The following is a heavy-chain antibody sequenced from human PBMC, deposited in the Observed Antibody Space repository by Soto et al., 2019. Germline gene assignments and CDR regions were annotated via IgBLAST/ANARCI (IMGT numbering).Heavy chain of an antibody. CDR3: ARDLTAGTRAFDI. D-gene: IGHD6-13*01. CDR1: GGTFSSYA. J-gene: IGHJ3*02. Sequence: SVKVSCKASGGTFSSYAISWVRQAPGQGLEWMGGIIPIFGTANYAQKFQGRVTITADESTSTAYMELSSLRSEDTAVYYCARDLTAGTRAFDIWGQGTMVTVSS. V-gene: IGHV1-69*13. CDR2: IIPIFGTA.